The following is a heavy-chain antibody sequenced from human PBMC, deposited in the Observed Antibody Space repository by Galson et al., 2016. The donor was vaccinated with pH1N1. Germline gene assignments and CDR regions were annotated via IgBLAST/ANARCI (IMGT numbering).Heavy chain of an antibody. CDR3: ARDLGSTGYLKY. Sequence: SLRLSCAASGFTFNNYWMTWVRQAPGKGLEWVANIKHDGSEKYFVDSVKGRFTISRDNANNSVSLQMNSLRAEDTAVYYCARDLGSTGYLKYWGQGALVIVSS. J-gene: IGHJ4*02. CDR2: IKHDGSEK. CDR1: GFTFNNYW. D-gene: IGHD3-9*01. V-gene: IGHV3-7*05.